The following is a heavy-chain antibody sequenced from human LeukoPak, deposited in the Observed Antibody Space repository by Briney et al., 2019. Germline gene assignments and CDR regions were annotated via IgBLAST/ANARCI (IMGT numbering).Heavy chain of an antibody. Sequence: PSETLSLTCTVSGGSISSSSYYWGWIRQPPGKGLEWIGSIYYSGSTYYNPSLKSRVTISVDTSKNQFSLKLSSVTAADTAVYYCASLSLWFGELAPIHFDYWGQGTLVTASS. CDR2: IYYSGST. J-gene: IGHJ4*02. CDR1: GGSISSSSYY. CDR3: ASLSLWFGELAPIHFDY. V-gene: IGHV4-39*01. D-gene: IGHD3-10*01.